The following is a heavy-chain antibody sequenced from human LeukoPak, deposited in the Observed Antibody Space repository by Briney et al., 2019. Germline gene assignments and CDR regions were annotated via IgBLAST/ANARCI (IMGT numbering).Heavy chain of an antibody. CDR1: GGSISSGTYY. D-gene: IGHD1-26*01. CDR2: IYSTGST. Sequence: SETLSLTCTVSGGSISSGTYYWSWIRQPAGKGLEWIGRIYSTGSTNYNPSLKSRVTISVDPSKNQFSLKLSSVTAADTAVYYCAREYKEWELGRGDYWGQGTLVAVSS. CDR3: AREYKEWELGRGDY. V-gene: IGHV4-61*02. J-gene: IGHJ4*02.